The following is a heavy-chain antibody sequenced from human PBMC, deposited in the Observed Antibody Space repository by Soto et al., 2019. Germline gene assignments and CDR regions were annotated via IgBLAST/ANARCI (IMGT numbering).Heavy chain of an antibody. CDR3: VRDSHGDY. CDR1: GFTFNSYC. Sequence: EVQLVESGGGLVQPGGSLRLSCAASGFTFNSYCMQWVRHAPGKGLEWVSRIDGDEGSNTNYADSVKGRFTISRDNVKNTLYLQMTSLRAEDTAVYYCVRDSHGDYWGQGTLVTVSS. CDR2: IDGDEGSNT. V-gene: IGHV3-74*01. J-gene: IGHJ4*02.